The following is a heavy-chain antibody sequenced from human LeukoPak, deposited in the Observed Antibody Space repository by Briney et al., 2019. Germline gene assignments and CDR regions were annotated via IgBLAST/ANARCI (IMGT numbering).Heavy chain of an antibody. D-gene: IGHD3-22*01. CDR3: ATLSPSIYYYSYYFDS. V-gene: IGHV1-69*05. Sequence: SVKVSCKASGGTFTTFTISWVRQAPGQGLEWMGGLIPIYGTVNYTQKFQGSVTITTDESTRTAYLELSSLRSEDTAVYYCATLSPSIYYYSYYFDSRGQGTLVTVSS. CDR1: GGTFTTFT. CDR2: LIPIYGTV. J-gene: IGHJ4*02.